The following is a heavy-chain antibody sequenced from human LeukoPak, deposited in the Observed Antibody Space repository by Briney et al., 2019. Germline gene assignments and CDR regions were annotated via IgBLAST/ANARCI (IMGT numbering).Heavy chain of an antibody. CDR1: GGSISSSTYY. V-gene: IGHV4-39*07. D-gene: IGHD3-22*01. CDR3: ARGRSTYYYDSSGYYRPFDY. CDR2: IYYSGST. Sequence: SETLSLTCTVSGGSISSSTYYWGWIRQPPGKGLEWIGSIYYSGSTYYNPSLKSRVTISVDTSKNQFSLRLSSVTAADTAVYYCARGRSTYYYDSSGYYRPFDYWGQGTLVTVSS. J-gene: IGHJ4*02.